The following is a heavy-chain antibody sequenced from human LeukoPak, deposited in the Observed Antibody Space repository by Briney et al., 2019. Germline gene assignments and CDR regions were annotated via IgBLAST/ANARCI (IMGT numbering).Heavy chain of an antibody. V-gene: IGHV3-11*01. CDR2: ISSSGSTI. CDR3: ARDWGTGRRYDSSGYPVDY. D-gene: IGHD3-22*01. CDR1: GFTFSDYY. J-gene: IGHJ4*02. Sequence: PGGSLRLSCAASGFTFSDYYMSWIRQAPGKGLEWVSYISSSGSTIYYADSVKGRFTISRDNAKNSLYLQMNSLRAEDTAVYYCARDWGTGRRYDSSGYPVDYWGQGTLVTVSS.